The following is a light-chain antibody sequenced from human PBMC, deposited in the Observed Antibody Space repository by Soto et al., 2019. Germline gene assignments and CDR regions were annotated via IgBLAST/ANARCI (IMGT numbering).Light chain of an antibody. CDR1: QSVSSAY. V-gene: IGKV3-20*01. Sequence: EIVLTQSPGTLSLSPGERATLSCRASQSVSSAYLAWYQQIPGQAPRLLIYGASSRATGIPDRFSGSGSGTDCTLTISGLEPVDFAVYYCQQSGSSFYTFGQGTKLEIK. CDR3: QQSGSSFYT. CDR2: GAS. J-gene: IGKJ2*01.